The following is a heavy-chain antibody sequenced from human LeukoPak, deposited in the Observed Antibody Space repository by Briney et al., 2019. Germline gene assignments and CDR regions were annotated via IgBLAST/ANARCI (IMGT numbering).Heavy chain of an antibody. Sequence: GGSLRLSCEGSGFTFSDYWMGWVRQAPGKGLEWVANIIKDGSDKYYVDSVKGRFSICRDNAKNSVYLQMSGLRVEDTAVYYCTRELWPADYWGQGILVTVSS. CDR2: IIKDGSDK. J-gene: IGHJ4*02. V-gene: IGHV3-7*01. D-gene: IGHD3-16*01. CDR1: GFTFSDYW. CDR3: TRELWPADY.